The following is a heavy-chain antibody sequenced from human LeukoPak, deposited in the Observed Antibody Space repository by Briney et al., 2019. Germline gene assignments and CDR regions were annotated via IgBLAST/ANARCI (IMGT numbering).Heavy chain of an antibody. CDR1: GGSISSSSYY. D-gene: IGHD1-26*01. CDR3: ARHVGSGVWIVGATGWFDP. CDR2: IYYSGST. Sequence: SETLSLTCTVSGGSISSSSYYWGWIRQPPGKGLEWIGSIYYSGSTNYNPSLKSRVTISVDTSKNQFSLKLSSVTAADTAVYYCARHVGSGVWIVGATGWFDPWGQGALVTVSS. V-gene: IGHV4-39*01. J-gene: IGHJ5*02.